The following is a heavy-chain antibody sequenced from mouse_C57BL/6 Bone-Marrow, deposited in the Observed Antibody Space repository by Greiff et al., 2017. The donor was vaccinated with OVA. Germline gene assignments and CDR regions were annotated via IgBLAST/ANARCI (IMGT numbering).Heavy chain of an antibody. CDR2: IWSGGRA. J-gene: IGHJ4*01. CDR3: ARTLYVGAMDY. Sequence: VMLVESGPGLVQPSQSLSITCTVSGFSLTSYGVHWVRQSPGKGLEWLGVIWSGGRADYNAAFISRLSISKDNSKSQVFFKMDSLQADDTAIYYCARTLYVGAMDYWGQGTSVTVSS. V-gene: IGHV2-2*01. D-gene: IGHD1-1*01. CDR1: GFSLTSYG.